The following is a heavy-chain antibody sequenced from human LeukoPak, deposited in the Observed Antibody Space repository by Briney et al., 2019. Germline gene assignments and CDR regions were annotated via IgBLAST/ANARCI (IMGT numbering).Heavy chain of an antibody. D-gene: IGHD1-14*01. J-gene: IGHJ6*02. CDR2: INRKSDGETT. CDR3: TSNPERTPDYALDV. Sequence: GGSLRLSCAASGCTFSNTCMNWVRQAPGTGLEWVGHINRKSDGETTDYAAPVKGRFTISRDDSKNTLYLQMNSLQTEDTAVYYCTSNPERTPDYALDVWGQGTTVTVSS. CDR1: GCTFSNTC. V-gene: IGHV3-15*01.